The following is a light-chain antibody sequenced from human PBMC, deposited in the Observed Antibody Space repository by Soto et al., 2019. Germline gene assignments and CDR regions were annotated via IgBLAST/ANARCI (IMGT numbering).Light chain of an antibody. CDR3: QQSYGNPTT. CDR1: QDLSKF. CDR2: AVS. J-gene: IGKJ1*01. V-gene: IGKV1-39*01. Sequence: DVQVARSPASLSAYVGDRFTITCQASQDLSKFLNWYRQKQGKAPNLVXYAVSNLESGVPSRFSGSGSGTEFTLTISSLQPEDFETYSCQQSYGNPTTFGQGTKVDIK.